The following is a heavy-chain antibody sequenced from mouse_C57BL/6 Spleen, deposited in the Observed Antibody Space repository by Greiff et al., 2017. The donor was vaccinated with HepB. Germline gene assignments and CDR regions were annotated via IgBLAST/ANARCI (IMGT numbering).Heavy chain of an antibody. Sequence: QVQLQQPGTELVKPGASVKLSCKASGYNFTTDWMHWVKQRPGQGLEWIGNINPSNGGTNYNEKFTSKATLTVDKSSSTAYMQLSSLTSEDSAVYYCARFEVFYGNNWYFDVSFTGTTVTVSS. D-gene: IGHD2-1*01. CDR3: ARFEVFYGNNWYFDV. CDR1: GYNFTTDW. V-gene: IGHV1-53*01. CDR2: INPSNGGT. J-gene: IGHJ1*03.